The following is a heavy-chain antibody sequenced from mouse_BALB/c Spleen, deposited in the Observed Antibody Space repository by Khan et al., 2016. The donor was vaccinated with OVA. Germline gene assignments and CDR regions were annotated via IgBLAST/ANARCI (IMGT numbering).Heavy chain of an antibody. V-gene: IGHV1-7*01. CDR2: INPGSGHT. CDR1: GYTFSNYW. CDR3: SRDRIDY. J-gene: IGHJ2*01. Sequence: VQLKESGAELAKPGASVKMSCKASGYTFSNYWIHWVKQRPGKGLEWIGYINPGSGHTYYNQTFNDKATLTTDKSSSTAYMQLSSLTSEDSAVYYYSRDRIDYWGEGTTLTVAS.